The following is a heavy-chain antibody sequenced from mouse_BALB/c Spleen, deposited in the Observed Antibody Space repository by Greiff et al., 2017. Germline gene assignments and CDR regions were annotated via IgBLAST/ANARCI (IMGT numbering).Heavy chain of an antibody. D-gene: IGHD1-1*02. CDR3: ARKNYAAPYAMDY. CDR2: IDPSDSYT. V-gene: IGHV1-69*02. J-gene: IGHJ4*01. CDR1: GYTFTSYW. Sequence: VQLQQSGAELVKPGASVKLSCKASGYTFTSYWMHWVKQRPGQGLEWIGEIDPSDSYTNYNQKFKGKATLTVDKSSSTAYMQLSSLTSEDSAVYYCARKNYAAPYAMDYWGQGTSVTVSS.